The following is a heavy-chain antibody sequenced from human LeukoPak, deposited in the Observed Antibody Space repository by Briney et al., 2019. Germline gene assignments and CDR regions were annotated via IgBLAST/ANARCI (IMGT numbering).Heavy chain of an antibody. V-gene: IGHV4-34*01. D-gene: IGHD5-18*01. CDR1: GGSFSGYY. Sequence: SETLSLTCAAYGGSFSGYYWSWIRQPPGKGLEWIGEINHSGSTNYNPSLKSRVTISVDTSKNQFSLKLSSATAADTAVYYCARGPSYGYGYYYYYYMDVWGKGTTVTVSS. J-gene: IGHJ6*03. CDR3: ARGPSYGYGYYYYYYMDV. CDR2: INHSGST.